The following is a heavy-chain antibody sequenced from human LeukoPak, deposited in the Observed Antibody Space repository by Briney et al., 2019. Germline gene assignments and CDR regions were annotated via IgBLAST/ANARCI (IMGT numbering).Heavy chain of an antibody. CDR3: ANGYDSWKFDI. CDR1: GYSFSTYW. J-gene: IGHJ3*02. CDR2: IYPGDSDT. Sequence: GESLKISCKGSGYSFSTYWIGWVRQMPGKGLEWMGIIYPGDSDTRYSPSFQGQVTISADKSISTAYLQWSSLQASDSAMYYCANGYDSWKFDIWGQGTMVTVSS. V-gene: IGHV5-51*01. D-gene: IGHD3-22*01.